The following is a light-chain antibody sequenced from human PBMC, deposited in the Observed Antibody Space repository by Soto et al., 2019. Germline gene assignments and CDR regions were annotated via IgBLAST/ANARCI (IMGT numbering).Light chain of an antibody. Sequence: EIVLTQSPATLSAFPCDRVTLSCRASQALNTRLAWYQHKPGQAPRLLIYLTSNRAAGVPSRFSAWGSETDFTLAISDVQPEDFAVYYCQQYGSSPPWTFGQGTKVDNK. V-gene: IGKV3D-11*03. J-gene: IGKJ1*01. CDR3: QQYGSSPPWT. CDR1: QALNTR. CDR2: LTS.